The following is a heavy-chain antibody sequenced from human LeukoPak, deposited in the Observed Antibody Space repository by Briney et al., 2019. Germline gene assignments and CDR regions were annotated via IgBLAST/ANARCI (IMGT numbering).Heavy chain of an antibody. CDR3: AREVWFGELSERTLDY. D-gene: IGHD3-10*01. CDR2: ISAYNGNT. Sequence: ASVKVSCKASGYTFTSYGISWVRQAPGQGLEWMGWISAYNGNTNYAQKLQGRVTMTADTSTSTAYMELRSLRSDDTAVYYCAREVWFGELSERTLDYWGQGTLVTVSS. V-gene: IGHV1-18*01. CDR1: GYTFTSYG. J-gene: IGHJ4*02.